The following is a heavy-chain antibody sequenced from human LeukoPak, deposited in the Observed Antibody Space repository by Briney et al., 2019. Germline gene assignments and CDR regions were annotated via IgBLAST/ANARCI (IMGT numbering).Heavy chain of an antibody. Sequence: GGSLRLSCAASGFTFSSYDMHWVRQATGKGLEWVSPIGTAGDTYYPVSVKGRFTISRENAKNSLCLQMNSLRAGDTAVYYCARVQGLDFRWYFDLWGRGTLVTVSS. J-gene: IGHJ2*01. V-gene: IGHV3-13*01. CDR3: ARVQGLDFRWYFDL. CDR1: GFTFSSYD. CDR2: IGTAGDT.